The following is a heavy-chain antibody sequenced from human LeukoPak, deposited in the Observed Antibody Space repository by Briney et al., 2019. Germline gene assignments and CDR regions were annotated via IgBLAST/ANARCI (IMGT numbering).Heavy chain of an antibody. Sequence: SQTLSLTCTVSGGSISSGGYYWGWIRQHQGKGLEWIEYIYYSGSTYYNPSLKSRVTISVYTSKNQFSLKLSSVTAADTAVYYCARRKPSGSGSYYYYYYYGMDVWGKGTTVTVSS. D-gene: IGHD3-10*01. CDR2: IYYSGST. CDR3: ARRKPSGSGSYYYYYYYGMDV. CDR1: GGSISSGGYY. J-gene: IGHJ6*04. V-gene: IGHV4-31*03.